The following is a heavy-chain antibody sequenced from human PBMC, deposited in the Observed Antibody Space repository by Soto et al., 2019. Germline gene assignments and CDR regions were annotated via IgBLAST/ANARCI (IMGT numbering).Heavy chain of an antibody. CDR1: GYSFTSYW. J-gene: IGHJ4*02. D-gene: IGHD6-13*01. Sequence: AESLKISCNGSGYSFTSYWIGWVRQMPWKGLEWMGIIYPGDSDTRYSPSFQGQVTISADKSISTAYLQWSSLKASDTAMYYCARLRAAAGPTPYYFDYWGQGTLVTVSS. V-gene: IGHV5-51*01. CDR2: IYPGDSDT. CDR3: ARLRAAAGPTPYYFDY.